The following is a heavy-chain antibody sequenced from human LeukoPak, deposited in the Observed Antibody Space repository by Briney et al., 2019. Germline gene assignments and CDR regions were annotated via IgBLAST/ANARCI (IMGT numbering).Heavy chain of an antibody. CDR3: ARGENYHRY. J-gene: IGHJ4*02. V-gene: IGHV3-7*01. CDR2: VKQDGSDK. Sequence: GGCLRLSCAAYGFTFRSFWMSWVRQAPGKGLEWVANVKQDGSDKYYVDSVRGRFTISRDNAKNSVYLQMNSLRAEDTAVYYCARGENYHRYWGQGTLVTVSS. CDR1: GFTFRSFW. D-gene: IGHD1-7*01.